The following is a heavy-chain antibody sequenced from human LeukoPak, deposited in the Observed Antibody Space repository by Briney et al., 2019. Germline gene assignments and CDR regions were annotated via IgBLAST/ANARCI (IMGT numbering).Heavy chain of an antibody. CDR3: ARVNYDSSGYSPY. V-gene: IGHV4-39*07. CDR1: GGSISSSSYY. CDR2: IYYSGST. D-gene: IGHD3-22*01. Sequence: SETLSLTCTVSGGSISSSSYYWGWIRQPPGKGLEGIGSIYYSGSTYYNPSLKSRVTISVDTSKNQFSLKLSSVTAADTAVYYCARVNYDSSGYSPYWGQGTLVTVSS. J-gene: IGHJ4*02.